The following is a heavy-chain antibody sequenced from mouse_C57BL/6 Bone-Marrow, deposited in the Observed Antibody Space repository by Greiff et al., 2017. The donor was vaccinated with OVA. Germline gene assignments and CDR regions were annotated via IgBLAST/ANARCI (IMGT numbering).Heavy chain of an antibody. CDR3: AREGAYYFDY. CDR2: IYPGSGST. J-gene: IGHJ2*01. Sequence: VQLQESGAELVKPGASVKMSCKASGYTFTSYWITWVKQRPGQGLEWIGDIYPGSGSTNYNEKFKSKATLTVDTSSSTAYMQLSSLTSEDSAVYYCAREGAYYFDYWGQGTTLTVSS. CDR1: GYTFTSYW. V-gene: IGHV1-55*01.